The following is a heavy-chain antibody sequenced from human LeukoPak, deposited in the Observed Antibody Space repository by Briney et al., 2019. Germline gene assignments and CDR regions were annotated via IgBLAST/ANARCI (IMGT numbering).Heavy chain of an antibody. D-gene: IGHD2-15*01. J-gene: IGHJ4*02. CDR1: GGSISNSY. CDR3: AREGRSSTPGY. V-gene: IGHV4-4*07. Sequence: SETLSLTCTVSGGSISNSYWWWVRQPAGKGLEWIGRISASGNTDYNPSLKGRVTMSVDTSKNQFSLRLTSVTAADTAVYYCAREGRSSTPGYWGQGTLVTVSS. CDR2: ISASGNT.